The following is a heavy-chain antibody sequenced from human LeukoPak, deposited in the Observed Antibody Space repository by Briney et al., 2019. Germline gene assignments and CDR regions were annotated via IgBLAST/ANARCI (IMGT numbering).Heavy chain of an antibody. Sequence: ASVKVSCKASGYTFTSYGISWVRQAPGQGLEWMGWISAYNGNTNYAQKFQGRVTITADESTSTAYMELSSLRSEDTAVYYCARVVSPDYYYYGMDVWGQGTTVTVSS. CDR3: ARVVSPDYYYYGMDV. CDR1: GYTFTSYG. J-gene: IGHJ6*02. D-gene: IGHD2-2*01. V-gene: IGHV1-18*01. CDR2: ISAYNGNT.